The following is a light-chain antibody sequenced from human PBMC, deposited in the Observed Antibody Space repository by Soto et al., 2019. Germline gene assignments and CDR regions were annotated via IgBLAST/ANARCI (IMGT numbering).Light chain of an antibody. CDR2: EVT. V-gene: IGLV2-14*01. CDR3: TSYTGNSTLV. J-gene: IGLJ2*01. Sequence: QSALTQPASVSGSPGQSITISCTGTSSDVGRYNYVSWYQQHPGKAPKVMIYEVTNRPSGVSNRFSGSKSGNTASLTISGLQAEDEADYYCTSYTGNSTLVFGGGTKLTVL. CDR1: SSDVGRYNY.